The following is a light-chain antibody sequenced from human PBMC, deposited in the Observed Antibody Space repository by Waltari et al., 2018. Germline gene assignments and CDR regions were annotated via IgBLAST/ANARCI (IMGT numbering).Light chain of an antibody. V-gene: IGKV1-5*03. Sequence: DIQMTQSPSTLSASVGDRVIITCRASQSISSWLAWYQQKPGQAPKVLINKASSLESGGPSRFSGSGYGTEFTLTISSLQSDDFATYYCQKYKAPPWTFGPGTKVDFQ. CDR3: QKYKAPPWT. CDR1: QSISSW. J-gene: IGKJ3*01. CDR2: KAS.